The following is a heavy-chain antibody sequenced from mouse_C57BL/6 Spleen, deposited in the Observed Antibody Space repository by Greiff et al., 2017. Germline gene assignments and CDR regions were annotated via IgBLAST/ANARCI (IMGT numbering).Heavy chain of an antibody. CDR2: ISDGGSYT. J-gene: IGHJ3*01. CDR3: ARGYDYDVWFAY. V-gene: IGHV5-4*03. D-gene: IGHD2-4*01. CDR1: GFTFSSYA. Sequence: EVKLVESGGGLVKPGGSLKLSCAASGFTFSSYAMSWVRQTPEKRLEWVATISDGGSYTYYPDNVKGRFTISRDNAKNNLYLQMSQLKSEDTAMYYCARGYDYDVWFAYWGQGTLVTVSA.